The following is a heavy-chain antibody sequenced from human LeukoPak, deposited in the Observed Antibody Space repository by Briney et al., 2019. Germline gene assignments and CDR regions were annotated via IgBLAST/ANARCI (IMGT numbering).Heavy chain of an antibody. CDR2: TRNKANSYTT. CDR3: AREAAPPYYYYMDV. D-gene: IGHD6-25*01. J-gene: IGHJ6*03. CDR1: GFTFSDHY. V-gene: IGHV3-72*01. Sequence: GGSLRLSCAASGFTFSDHYMDWVRQAPGKGLEWVGRTRNKANSYTTEYAASVKGRFTISREDSKNSLYLQMNSLKTEDTAVYYCAREAAPPYYYYMDVWGKGTTVTVSS.